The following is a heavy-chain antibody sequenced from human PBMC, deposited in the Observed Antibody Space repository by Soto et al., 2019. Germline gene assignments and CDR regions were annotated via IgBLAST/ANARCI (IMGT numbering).Heavy chain of an antibody. D-gene: IGHD6-13*01. Sequence: SETLSLTCTVSGGSISISSYYWGCIRQPPGKGLKWIGSIYYSGSTYYNPSLKSRVTISVDTSKNQFSLKLSSVTAADTAVYYCATRRTGYSSSWYYYYGMDVWGQGTTVTVSS. CDR3: ATRRTGYSSSWYYYYGMDV. J-gene: IGHJ6*02. V-gene: IGHV4-39*01. CDR2: IYYSGST. CDR1: GGSISISSYY.